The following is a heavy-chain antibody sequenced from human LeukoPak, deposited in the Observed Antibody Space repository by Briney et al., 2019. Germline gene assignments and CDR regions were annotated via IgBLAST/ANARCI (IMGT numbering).Heavy chain of an antibody. Sequence: GGSLRLSSAASGFTFSTYNMNWVRQAPGKGLEWVSSISSGSSFIYYAGSVKGRFTISRDNAKNSLYLQMNSLRAEDTAVYYCARVLLVHDYYYGMDVWGQGTTVTASS. D-gene: IGHD3-16*01. CDR2: ISSGSSFI. J-gene: IGHJ6*02. CDR3: ARVLLVHDYYYGMDV. V-gene: IGHV3-21*01. CDR1: GFTFSTYN.